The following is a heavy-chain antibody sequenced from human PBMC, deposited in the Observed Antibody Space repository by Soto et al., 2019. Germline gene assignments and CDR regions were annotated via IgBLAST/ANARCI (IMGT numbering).Heavy chain of an antibody. J-gene: IGHJ6*02. CDR2: IYYSGST. Sequence: KASETLSLTCTVSGGSISSGDYYWSWIHQPPGKGLEWIGYIYYSGSTYYNPSLKSRVTISVDTSKNQFSLKLSSVTAADTAVYYCASPKRFSYGMDVWGQGTTVTVSS. D-gene: IGHD3-3*01. CDR3: ASPKRFSYGMDV. CDR1: GGSISSGDYY. V-gene: IGHV4-30-4*01.